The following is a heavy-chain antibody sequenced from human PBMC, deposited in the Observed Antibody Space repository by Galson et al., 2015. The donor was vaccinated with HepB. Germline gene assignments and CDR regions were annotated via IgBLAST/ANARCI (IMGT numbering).Heavy chain of an antibody. CDR2: TSSSSSYT. Sequence: LRLSCAASGFTFSDYYMSWIRQAPGKGLEWVSYTSSSSSYTNYADSVKGRFTISRDNAKNSLYLQMNSLRAEDTAVYYCARAENVEMATIVDYWGQGTLVTVSS. V-gene: IGHV3-11*06. D-gene: IGHD5-24*01. CDR1: GFTFSDYY. J-gene: IGHJ4*02. CDR3: ARAENVEMATIVDY.